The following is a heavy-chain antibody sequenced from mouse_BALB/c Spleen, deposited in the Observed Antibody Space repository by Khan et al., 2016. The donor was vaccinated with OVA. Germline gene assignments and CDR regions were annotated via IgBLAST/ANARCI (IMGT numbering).Heavy chain of an antibody. J-gene: IGHJ3*01. CDR2: ISPGSDTT. CDR1: GFTFTDYV. V-gene: IGHV1-77*01. Sequence: QVQLKQSGPEMVKPGASLKVSCKASGFTFTDYVIGWMKQRPRQGLEWIGDISPGSDTTYYHEKFKDKATLTADKSYNTPYMQLSSLTSEDSAVYCYSRGGYSVFAYWGQGTLVTVSA. CDR3: SRGGYSVFAY. D-gene: IGHD2-3*01.